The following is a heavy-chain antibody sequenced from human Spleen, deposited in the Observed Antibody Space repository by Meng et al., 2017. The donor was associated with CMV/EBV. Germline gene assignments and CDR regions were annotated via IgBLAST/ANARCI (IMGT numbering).Heavy chain of an antibody. D-gene: IGHD2-2*01. CDR3: ASAGRYCRGSNCYFVEAGVDV. CDR2: IIPIFGTA. V-gene: IGHV1-69*05. Sequence: SVKVSCKASGVTFINHAFTWVRQAPGQGLEWMGEIIPIFGTANYAQKFQGRVTLTTDQFTNTVYMELASLTSEDTDIYYCASAGRYCRGSNCYFVEAGVDVWGQGTAVTGLL. J-gene: IGHJ6*02. CDR1: GVTFINHA.